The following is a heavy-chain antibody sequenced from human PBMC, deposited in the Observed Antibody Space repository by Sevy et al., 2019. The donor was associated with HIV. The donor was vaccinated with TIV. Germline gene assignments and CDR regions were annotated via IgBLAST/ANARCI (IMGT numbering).Heavy chain of an antibody. D-gene: IGHD3-22*01. CDR2: ISGSGGSGDKT. CDR3: ARKYDSRGYFDY. CDR1: GFTFSSYA. V-gene: IGHV3-23*01. J-gene: IGHJ4*02. Sequence: GGSLRLSCAASGFTFSSYAMNWVRQAPGKGLEWVSGISGSGGSGDKTNYADSVKGRFTISRYDSKKSLYLQLNSLRAVDTAIYYCARKYDSRGYFDYWVQGTLVTVSS.